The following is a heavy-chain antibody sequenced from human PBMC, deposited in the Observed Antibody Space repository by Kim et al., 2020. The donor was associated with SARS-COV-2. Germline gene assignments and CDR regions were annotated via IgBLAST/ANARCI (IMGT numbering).Heavy chain of an antibody. CDR3: ARDLGRGHFDY. Sequence: EKFYADSERGRFTISRDNAKNSLYLQMNSLGAEDTAVYFCARDLGRGHFDYWGQGTLVTVSS. J-gene: IGHJ4*02. D-gene: IGHD3-16*01. V-gene: IGHV3-7*04. CDR2: EK.